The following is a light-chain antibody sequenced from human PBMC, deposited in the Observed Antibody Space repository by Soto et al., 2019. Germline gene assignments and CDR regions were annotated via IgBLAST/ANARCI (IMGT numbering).Light chain of an antibody. Sequence: QSALTQPRSVSGSPGQSVTISCTGTSSDVGGYNYVSWYQQHPGKAPKLMIYDVSKRPSGVPDRFSGSKSGNTASLTISGLQAEYEADYYCCSYAGSDYVFGTGTKVTVL. CDR3: CSYAGSDYV. V-gene: IGLV2-11*01. CDR1: SSDVGGYNY. CDR2: DVS. J-gene: IGLJ1*01.